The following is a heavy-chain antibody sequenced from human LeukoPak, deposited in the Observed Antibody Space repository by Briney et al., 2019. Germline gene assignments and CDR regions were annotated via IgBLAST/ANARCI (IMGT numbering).Heavy chain of an antibody. D-gene: IGHD1-20*01. J-gene: IGHJ4*02. Sequence: GASVNVSCKASGYTFTGYYMYWVRQAPGQGLEWMGRINPNNGDTNYAQKFQGRVTMTRDTSINIAYMELSRLRSDDTAMYYCVRDLSGITTTSRGDDYWGQGTLVTVSS. CDR3: VRDLSGITTTSRGDDY. CDR2: INPNNGDT. CDR1: GYTFTGYY. V-gene: IGHV1-2*06.